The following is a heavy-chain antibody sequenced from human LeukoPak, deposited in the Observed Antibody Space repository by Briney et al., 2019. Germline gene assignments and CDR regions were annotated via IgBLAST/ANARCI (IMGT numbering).Heavy chain of an antibody. CDR2: ISGSGGST. CDR3: AKVDPYDYGLNWFDP. Sequence: GGSLRLSCAASGFTFSSYAMSWVRQAPGKGLEWVSAISGSGGSTYYADSVKGRFTISRDKSKNTLYLQMNSLRAEDTAVYYCAKVDPYDYGLNWFDPWGQGTLVTVSS. J-gene: IGHJ5*02. D-gene: IGHD3-16*01. V-gene: IGHV3-23*01. CDR1: GFTFSSYA.